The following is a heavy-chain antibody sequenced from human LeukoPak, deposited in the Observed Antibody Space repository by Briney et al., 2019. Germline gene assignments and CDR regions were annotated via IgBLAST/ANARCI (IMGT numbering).Heavy chain of an antibody. Sequence: GGSLRLSCAASGFTFSSYWMHWVRQAPGKGLVWVSRINSDGSSTSYADSVKGRFTISRDNSKNTLYLQMNSLRAEDTAVYYCARDRGWESHYFDYWGQGTLVTVSS. CDR1: GFTFSSYW. J-gene: IGHJ4*02. CDR2: INSDGSST. D-gene: IGHD1-26*01. V-gene: IGHV3-74*01. CDR3: ARDRGWESHYFDY.